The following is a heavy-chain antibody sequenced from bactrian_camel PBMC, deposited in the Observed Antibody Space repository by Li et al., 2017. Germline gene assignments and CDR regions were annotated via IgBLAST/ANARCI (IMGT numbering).Heavy chain of an antibody. Sequence: HVQLVESGGDSVQAGGSLRLSCVVTGTFTVPLCMGWSRQGPGQEREEIVRIPRNGLPRYASSTQGRFTVSKDNAGNTLYLQMNSVQPSDAAVYYCVADWRDNCGSYADMVSWRYRGQGTQVTV. CDR3: VADWRDNCGSYADMVSWRY. D-gene: IGHD1*01. V-gene: IGHV3S53*01. J-gene: IGHJ4*01. CDR2: IPRNGLP. CDR1: GTFTVPLC.